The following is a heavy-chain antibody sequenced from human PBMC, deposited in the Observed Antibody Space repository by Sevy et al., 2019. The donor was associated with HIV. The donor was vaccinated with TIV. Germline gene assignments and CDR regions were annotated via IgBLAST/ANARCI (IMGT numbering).Heavy chain of an antibody. CDR1: GASISSYY. Sequence: SETLSLSCTVSGASISSYYWTWIRQPPGKGLEWIGYIYYSGSTNYNPSTNYNPSLKSRITISVDTSKNQISLRLTSLTAADTAVYYCARFLSGSYLKYFDLWGRGTLVTVSS. V-gene: IGHV4-59*01. CDR2: IYYSGSTNYNPST. CDR3: ARFLSGSYLKYFDL. J-gene: IGHJ2*01. D-gene: IGHD1-26*01.